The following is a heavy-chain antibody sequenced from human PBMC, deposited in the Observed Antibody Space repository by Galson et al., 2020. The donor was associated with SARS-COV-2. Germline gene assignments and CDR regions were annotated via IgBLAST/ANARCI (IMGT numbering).Heavy chain of an antibody. CDR3: ARHGKGWIQFVAG. Sequence: SETLSLTCTVSGDSISSSSCFWGWIRQPPGKGLEWIGSMSHSGSSFYNPSLASRVTISVDTSKSQFSLRLNSVTAADTAVYYCARHGKGWIQFVAGWGQGTLVTVSS. V-gene: IGHV4-39*01. D-gene: IGHD5-18*01. CDR2: MSHSGSS. CDR1: GDSISSSSCF. J-gene: IGHJ4*02.